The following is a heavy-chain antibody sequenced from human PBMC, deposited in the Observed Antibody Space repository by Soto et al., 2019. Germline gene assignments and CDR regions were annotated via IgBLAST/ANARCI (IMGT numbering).Heavy chain of an antibody. CDR1: GGSISSGGYY. J-gene: IGHJ5*02. D-gene: IGHD6-19*01. Sequence: SETLSVTCTVSGGSISSGGYYWCWIRQHPGKGLEWIGYIYYSGSTYYNPSLKSRVTISVDTSKKQFSLKLSSVTAADTAVYYCAIVFIAVAGTTGWSGPWGQGTLVTVS. CDR2: IYYSGST. CDR3: AIVFIAVAGTTGWSGP. V-gene: IGHV4-31*03.